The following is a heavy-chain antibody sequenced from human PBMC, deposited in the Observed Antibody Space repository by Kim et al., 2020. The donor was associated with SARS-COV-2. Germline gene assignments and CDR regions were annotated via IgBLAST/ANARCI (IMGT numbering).Heavy chain of an antibody. Sequence: GGSLRLSCSASGFTFSSYWMSWVRQAPGKGLEWVANIKQDGSEKYYVASVKGRFTISRDNAKNSLYLQMNSLRAEDTAVYYCAREGGGYGDYEFLGYDYWGQGTLATVSS. D-gene: IGHD4-17*01. CDR2: IKQDGSEK. V-gene: IGHV3-7*01. J-gene: IGHJ4*02. CDR1: GFTFSSYW. CDR3: AREGGGYGDYEFLGYDY.